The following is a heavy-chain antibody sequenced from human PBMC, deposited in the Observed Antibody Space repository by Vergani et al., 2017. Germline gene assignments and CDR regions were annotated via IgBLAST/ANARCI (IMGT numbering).Heavy chain of an antibody. CDR3: ARSRPYCTSGSCPAI. CDR1: GESIRSGSHY. V-gene: IGHV4-61*02. D-gene: IGHD2-15*01. CDR2: IHTGGST. Sequence: QVKLQESGPGLLKPSQTLSLTCTVSGESIRSGSHYWSWIRQPAGKGPEWIGHIHTGGSTDLNPSFKSRGSISVDTSKGQFSLKLNSVTVADTAVYYCARSRPYCTSGSCPAIWGQGTLVTVSS. J-gene: IGHJ4*02.